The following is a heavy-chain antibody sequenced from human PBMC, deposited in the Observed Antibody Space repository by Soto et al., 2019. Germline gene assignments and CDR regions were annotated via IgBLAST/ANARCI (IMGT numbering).Heavy chain of an antibody. D-gene: IGHD4-17*01. CDR3: ARDYGDSYYFDF. Sequence: QVQLVQSGAEVKKPGSSVKVSCKASGGSFSSYVINWVRQAPGQGLEWMGRIAPIFGAANYAQKFQGRATITADKSTNTAYLDLSSLRSEDTAVYYCARDYGDSYYFDFWCQGTLVTVSS. J-gene: IGHJ4*02. CDR1: GGSFSSYV. V-gene: IGHV1-69*06. CDR2: IAPIFGAA.